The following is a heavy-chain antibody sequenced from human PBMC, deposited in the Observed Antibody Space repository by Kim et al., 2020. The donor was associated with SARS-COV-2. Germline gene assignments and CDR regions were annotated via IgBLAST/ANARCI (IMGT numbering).Heavy chain of an antibody. D-gene: IGHD6-13*01. Sequence: GGSLRLSCAASGFTFSTYGMSWVRQAPGKGLEWVSTISGSGGSTFYADSVKGRFIISRDNSKNTLYLQMNSLRAEDTALYFCVKGDGGGEASSWYILLGYSYYNLDVWGQGTTVTVSS. CDR2: ISGSGGST. CDR3: VKGDGGGEASSWYILLGYSYYNLDV. V-gene: IGHV3-23*01. J-gene: IGHJ6*02. CDR1: GFTFSTYG.